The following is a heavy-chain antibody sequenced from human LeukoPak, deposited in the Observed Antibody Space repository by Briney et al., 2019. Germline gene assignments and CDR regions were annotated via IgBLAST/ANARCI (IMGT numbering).Heavy chain of an antibody. V-gene: IGHV3-21*01. J-gene: IGHJ4*02. CDR1: GFTFTNYN. CDR3: ARGAHYYYDSSGYSYGDDY. D-gene: IGHD3-22*01. Sequence: GGSLRLSCAASGFTFTNYNMNWVRQAPGKGLEWVLSISSSSSYIYYADSVKGRFTISRDNAKNSLYLQMNSLRAEDTTVYYCARGAHYYYDSSGYSYGDDYWGQGTLVTVSS. CDR2: ISSSSSYI.